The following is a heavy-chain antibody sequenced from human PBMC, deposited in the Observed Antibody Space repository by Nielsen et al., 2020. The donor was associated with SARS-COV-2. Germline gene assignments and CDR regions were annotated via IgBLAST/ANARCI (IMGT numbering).Heavy chain of an antibody. V-gene: IGHV4-30-4*08. CDR1: GGSFSSNDYY. CDR3: AGLGTYSDAFEI. J-gene: IGHJ3*02. D-gene: IGHD1-26*01. CDR2: VYYSGRT. Sequence: SETLSLTCTVSGGSFSSNDYYWSWIRQPPGKGPEWIGYVYYSGRTYYNPSLKSRVTISVDPSEKQSSLKMTSVTGADTAVYYCAGLGTYSDAFEIWGQGTMVTVSS.